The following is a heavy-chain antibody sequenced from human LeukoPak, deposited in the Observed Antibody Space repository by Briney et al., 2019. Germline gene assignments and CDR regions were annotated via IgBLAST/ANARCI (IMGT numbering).Heavy chain of an antibody. Sequence: PGGSLRLSCAASGFTFSGYGMHWVRQAPGKGLEWVSFIQYDGNNKYYTDSVEGRFTISRDDSKNTLYLQMSSLRAEDAAVYYCAKDGVIAGDRWGQGTLVTVSS. CDR1: GFTFSGYG. CDR3: AKDGVIAGDR. V-gene: IGHV3-30*02. J-gene: IGHJ4*02. D-gene: IGHD3-16*02. CDR2: IQYDGNNK.